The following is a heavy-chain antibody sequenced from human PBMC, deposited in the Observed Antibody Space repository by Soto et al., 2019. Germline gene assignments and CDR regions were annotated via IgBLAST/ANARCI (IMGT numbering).Heavy chain of an antibody. J-gene: IGHJ6*02. CDR1: GYTFTGYY. D-gene: IGHD6-13*01. Sequence: VKVSCKASGYTFTGYYMHWVRQAPGQGLEWMGWINPNSGGTNYAQKFQGWVTMTRDTSISTAYMELSRLRSDDTAVYYCARGAGYSSSWRYYYYYGMDVWGQGTTVTVSS. CDR3: ARGAGYSSSWRYYYYYGMDV. CDR2: INPNSGGT. V-gene: IGHV1-2*04.